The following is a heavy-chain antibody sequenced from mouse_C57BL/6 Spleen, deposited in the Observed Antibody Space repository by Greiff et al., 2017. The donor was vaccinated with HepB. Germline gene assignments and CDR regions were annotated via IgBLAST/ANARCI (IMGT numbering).Heavy chain of an antibody. CDR2: IRNKANGYTT. V-gene: IGHV7-3*01. CDR1: GFTFTDYY. J-gene: IGHJ4*01. CDR3: ARFLLGAMDY. Sequence: DVHLVESGGGLVQPGGSLSLSCAASGFTFTDYYMSWVRQPPGKALEWLGFIRNKANGYTTEYSASVKGRFTISRDNSQSILYLQMNALRAEDSATYYCARFLLGAMDYWGQGTSVTVSS. D-gene: IGHD2-10*01.